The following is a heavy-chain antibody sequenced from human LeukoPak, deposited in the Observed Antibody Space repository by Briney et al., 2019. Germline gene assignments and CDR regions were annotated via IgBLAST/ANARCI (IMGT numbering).Heavy chain of an antibody. CDR3: AHRQNWGEAFDI. Sequence: SGPTLVNPTQTLTLTCTFSGFSLSTSGVGVGWIRQPPGKALEWLALIYWDDDKRYSPSLKSRLTITKDTSRNQVVLTMTNMDSVDTATYYCAHRQNWGEAFDIWGQGTMVTVSS. CDR1: GFSLSTSGVG. CDR2: IYWDDDK. V-gene: IGHV2-5*02. D-gene: IGHD7-27*01. J-gene: IGHJ3*02.